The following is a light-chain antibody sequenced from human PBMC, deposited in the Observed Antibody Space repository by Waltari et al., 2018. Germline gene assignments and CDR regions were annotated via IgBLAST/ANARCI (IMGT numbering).Light chain of an antibody. Sequence: SYDLTQPPSVSVSPGQTANITCSGDTLGDRYACWYKKKPGQSPVLVIYQHDKRPAGNPERFSGSTSANTATLTISGTQAMDEADYYCQAWDRSTVVFGGGTKLTVL. CDR3: QAWDRSTVV. CDR2: QHD. CDR1: TLGDRY. J-gene: IGLJ2*01. V-gene: IGLV3-1*01.